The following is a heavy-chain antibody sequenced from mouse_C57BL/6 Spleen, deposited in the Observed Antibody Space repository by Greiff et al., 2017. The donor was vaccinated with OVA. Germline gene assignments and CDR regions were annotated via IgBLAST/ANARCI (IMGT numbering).Heavy chain of an antibody. CDR2: ISYDGSN. CDR1: GYSITSGYY. Sequence: EVQLQESGPGLVKPSQSLSLTCSVTGYSITSGYYWNWIRQFPGNKLEWMGYISYDGSNNYNPSLKNRISITRDTSKNQFFLKLNSVTTEDTATYYCASLPWYFDVWGTGTTVTVSS. CDR3: ASLPWYFDV. D-gene: IGHD2-10*01. J-gene: IGHJ1*03. V-gene: IGHV3-6*01.